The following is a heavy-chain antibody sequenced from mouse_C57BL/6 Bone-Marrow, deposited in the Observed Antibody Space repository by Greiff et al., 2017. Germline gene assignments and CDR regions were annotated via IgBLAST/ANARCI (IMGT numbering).Heavy chain of an antibody. J-gene: IGHJ1*03. D-gene: IGHD1-1*01. Sequence: QVQLKDSGAELVRPGTSVKVSCKASGYAFTNYLIEWVKQRPGQGLEWIGVINPGSGGTNYNEKFKGKATLTADKSSSTAYMQLSSLTSEDSAVYFCARSHYGSSHWYFDVWGTGTTVTVSS. V-gene: IGHV1-54*01. CDR1: GYAFTNYL. CDR2: INPGSGGT. CDR3: ARSHYGSSHWYFDV.